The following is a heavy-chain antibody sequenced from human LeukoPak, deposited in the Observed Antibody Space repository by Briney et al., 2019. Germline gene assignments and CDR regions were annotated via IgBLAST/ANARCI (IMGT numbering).Heavy chain of an antibody. CDR3: ARDPYSGGYGDYYYYYMDV. V-gene: IGHV3-21*01. D-gene: IGHD1-26*01. J-gene: IGHJ6*03. Sequence: GGSLRLSCTASGFTFNNYNMNWVRQAPGKALEWVSSITSSGTYIFYADSVKGRFTISRDNAKNSLYLQINSLRAEDTAVYYCARDPYSGGYGDYYYYYMDVWGKGTTVTISS. CDR2: ITSSGTYI. CDR1: GFTFNNYN.